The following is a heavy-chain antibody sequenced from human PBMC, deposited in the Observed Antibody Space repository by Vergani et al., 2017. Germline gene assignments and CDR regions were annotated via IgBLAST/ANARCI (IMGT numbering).Heavy chain of an antibody. D-gene: IGHD1-20*01. Sequence: VQLVESGGGLVQPGGSLRLSCAASGFTFSSYAMHWVRQAPGKGLEWVAVISYDGSNKYYADSVKGRFTISRDNSKNTLYLQMNSLRAEDTAVYYCARAVYNWDDVDPHTYYYYMDVWGKGP. CDR3: ARAVYNWDDVDPHTYYYYMDV. CDR1: GFTFSSYA. CDR2: ISYDGSNK. V-gene: IGHV3-30-3*01. J-gene: IGHJ6*03.